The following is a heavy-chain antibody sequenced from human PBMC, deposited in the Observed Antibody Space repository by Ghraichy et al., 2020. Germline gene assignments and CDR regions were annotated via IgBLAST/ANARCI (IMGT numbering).Heavy chain of an antibody. Sequence: GGSLRLSCVGSGFTVSSYGMNWVRQSPGKGLEWVSYITSSGRSIFYANSVKGRFTISRDNAKNSLSLQMNSLRDEDTAVYYCARASTVVRFYYYGGMDVWGKGTTVTVSS. CDR2: ITSSGRSI. CDR3: ARASTVVRFYYYGGMDV. V-gene: IGHV3-48*02. D-gene: IGHD4-23*01. CDR1: GFTVSSYG. J-gene: IGHJ6*04.